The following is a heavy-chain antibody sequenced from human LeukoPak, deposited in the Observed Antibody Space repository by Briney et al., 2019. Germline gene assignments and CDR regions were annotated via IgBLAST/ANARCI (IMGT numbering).Heavy chain of an antibody. D-gene: IGHD2-15*01. Sequence: GGSLRLSCAAPGFSFSAYWMTWVRQAPGTGLEWVANINPAGSETYYVDPVKGRFSISRDNAKNLVYLQMNSLRAEDTAVYHCARFGYVAAVDVWGQGTPVTVSS. CDR2: INPAGSET. CDR1: GFSFSAYW. J-gene: IGHJ4*02. V-gene: IGHV3-7*01. CDR3: ARFGYVAAVDV.